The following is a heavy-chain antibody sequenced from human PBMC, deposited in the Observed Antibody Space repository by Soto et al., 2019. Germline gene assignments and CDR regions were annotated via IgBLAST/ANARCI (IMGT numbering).Heavy chain of an antibody. V-gene: IGHV1-46*01. Sequence: ASVKVSCRASGYTFTSHYMHWVRQAPGQGLEWMGIINPSGGSTSYAQKFQGRVTITRDTSTSTVYMELSSLRSEDTAVYYCARSYSSSSFLSFLNWFYPWGQGTLVTVSA. CDR3: ARSYSSSSFLSFLNWFYP. CDR1: GYTFTSHY. J-gene: IGHJ5*02. D-gene: IGHD6-6*01. CDR2: INPSGGST.